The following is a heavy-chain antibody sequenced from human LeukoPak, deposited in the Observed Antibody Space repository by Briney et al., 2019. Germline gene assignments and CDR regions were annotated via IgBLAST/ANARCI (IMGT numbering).Heavy chain of an antibody. V-gene: IGHV3-15*07. D-gene: IGHD3-22*01. CDR2: IKSKTDGGTA. Sequence: PGGSLRLSCAASGFAFTNAWMNWVRQAPGKGLEWVGRIKSKTDGGTADYAAPVKGRFTISRDDSKNTLYLQMNSLKTEDTAVYYCTTADSSGRFLIDYWGQGTLITVSS. CDR1: GFAFTNAW. J-gene: IGHJ4*02. CDR3: TTADSSGRFLIDY.